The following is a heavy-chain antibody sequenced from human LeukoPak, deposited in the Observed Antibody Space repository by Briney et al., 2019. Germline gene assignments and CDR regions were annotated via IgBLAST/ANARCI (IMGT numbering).Heavy chain of an antibody. Sequence: SETLSLTCTVSGGSISSYYWSWIRQPPGKGLEWIGYIYYSGSTNYNPSLKSRATISVDTSKNQFSLKLSSVTAADTAVYYCARERSGYSYAFDIWGQGTMVTVSS. D-gene: IGHD5-18*01. V-gene: IGHV4-59*01. CDR2: IYYSGST. CDR3: ARERSGYSYAFDI. CDR1: GGSISSYY. J-gene: IGHJ3*02.